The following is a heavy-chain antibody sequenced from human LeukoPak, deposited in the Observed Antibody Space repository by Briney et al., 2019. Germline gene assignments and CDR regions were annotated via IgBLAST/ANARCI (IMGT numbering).Heavy chain of an antibody. V-gene: IGHV4-34*01. CDR1: GGSFSGYY. Sequence: SETLSLTCAVYGGSFSGYYWSWIRQPPGKGLEWIGEINHSGSTNYNPSLKSRVTISVDRSKKQFSLKLSSVTAADTAVYYCARTRRAGAVDYWGQGTLVTVSS. CDR2: INHSGST. CDR3: ARTRRAGAVDY. J-gene: IGHJ4*02.